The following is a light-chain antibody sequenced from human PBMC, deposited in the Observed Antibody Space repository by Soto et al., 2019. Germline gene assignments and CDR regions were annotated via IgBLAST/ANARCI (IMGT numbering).Light chain of an antibody. J-gene: IGKJ5*01. Sequence: DIQMTQSPSSLSASVGDRVTITCRASQSIASYLNWYQQKPGKAPKILIYAASSLQSGVPSRFSGSGSVTDFTLIISSLQPEDFATYFCQQSYSTPITFGQGTRLEIK. CDR1: QSIASY. CDR2: AAS. V-gene: IGKV1-39*01. CDR3: QQSYSTPIT.